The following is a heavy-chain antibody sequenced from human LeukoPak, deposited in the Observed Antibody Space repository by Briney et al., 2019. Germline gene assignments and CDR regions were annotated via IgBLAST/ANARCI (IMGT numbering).Heavy chain of an antibody. CDR1: GGSFSGYF. J-gene: IGHJ4*02. CDR2: MSYSGST. D-gene: IGHD4-17*01. Sequence: PSETLSLTCAVYGGSFSGYFWRWIRQPPGKGLEWIWGMSYSGSTTSNPSLESRVTISVDRSKNQFSLKLSSVTAADTAVYYCARVRVTTRRADYWGQGTLVTVSS. CDR3: ARVRVTTRRADY. V-gene: IGHV4-34*01.